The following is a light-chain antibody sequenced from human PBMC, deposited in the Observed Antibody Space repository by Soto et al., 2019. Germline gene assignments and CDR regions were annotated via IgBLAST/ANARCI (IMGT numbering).Light chain of an antibody. CDR1: QTVSSSY. CDR3: QQRSNWPLT. J-gene: IGKJ4*01. CDR2: DAS. V-gene: IGKV3D-20*02. Sequence: EIVLTQSPGTLSLSPGERATLSCRASQTVSSSYLAWYQQRPGQAPRLLIYDASSRATGIPARFSGSGFGTDFTLTIASLEPEDFAVYYCQQRSNWPLTFGGGSKVDVK.